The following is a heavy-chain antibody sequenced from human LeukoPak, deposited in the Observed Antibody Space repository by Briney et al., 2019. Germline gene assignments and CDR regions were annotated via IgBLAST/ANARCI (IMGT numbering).Heavy chain of an antibody. V-gene: IGHV3-23*01. CDR2: IRGSGGST. D-gene: IGHD5-24*01. Sequence: PGGTLRLSCAASGFTFSSYAMSWVRQAPGKGLEWVSAIRGSGGSTYYADSVKGRFTISRDNSKNTLYLQMNSLRAEDTAVYYCAKPFPRDGYNFVYRGQGTLVTVSS. CDR3: AKPFPRDGYNFVY. CDR1: GFTFSSYA. J-gene: IGHJ4*02.